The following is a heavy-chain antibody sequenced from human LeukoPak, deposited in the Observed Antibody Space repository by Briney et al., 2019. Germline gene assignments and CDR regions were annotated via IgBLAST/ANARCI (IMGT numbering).Heavy chain of an antibody. D-gene: IGHD3-22*01. CDR3: ARIRSGDTSGYYYVDY. V-gene: IGHV2-70*11. J-gene: IGHJ4*02. Sequence: SGPALAKPTQTLTLTCTFSGFSLSTSGMCVSWIRQPPGKALEWLARIDWDGDKSYSTSLKTRLTISKDTSKNQVVLTMTNMDPVDTATYYCARIRSGDTSGYYYVDYWGQGTLVTVSS. CDR1: GFSLSTSGMC. CDR2: IDWDGDK.